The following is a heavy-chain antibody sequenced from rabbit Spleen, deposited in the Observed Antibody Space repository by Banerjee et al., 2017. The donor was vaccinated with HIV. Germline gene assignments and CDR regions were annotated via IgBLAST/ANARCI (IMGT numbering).Heavy chain of an antibody. Sequence: QEQLVESGGGLVQPEGSLTLTCTASGFSFSEKEVMCWVRQALGKGLEWIACINSYTGKTVYASWTKGPFTISRTASTTVTLQMTRLTAADTATYFCARGVYLDSGNYGYGDLWGPGTLVTVS. CDR1: GFSFSEKEV. V-gene: IGHV1S45*01. D-gene: IGHD6-1*01. CDR3: ARGVYLDSGNYGYGDL. J-gene: IGHJ4*01. CDR2: INSYTGKT.